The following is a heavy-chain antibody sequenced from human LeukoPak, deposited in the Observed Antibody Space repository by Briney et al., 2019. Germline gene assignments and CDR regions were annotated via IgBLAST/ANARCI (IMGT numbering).Heavy chain of an antibody. Sequence: SETLSLTCTVSGGSISSSSYYWGWIRQPPGKGLEWIGSIYYSGSTYYNPSLKSRVTISVDTSKNQFSLKLSSVTAADTAVYYCARVSPSFLGELSLSPVYFDYWGQGTLVTVSS. CDR1: GGSISSSSYY. CDR2: IYYSGST. J-gene: IGHJ4*02. D-gene: IGHD3-16*02. V-gene: IGHV4-39*07. CDR3: ARVSPSFLGELSLSPVYFDY.